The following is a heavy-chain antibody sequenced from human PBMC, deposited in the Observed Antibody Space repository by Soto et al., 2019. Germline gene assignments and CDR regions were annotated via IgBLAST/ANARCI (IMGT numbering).Heavy chain of an antibody. D-gene: IGHD3-10*01. J-gene: IGHJ6*02. CDR3: AREVLWFGDRDYYYYYGMDV. Sequence: QVQLQESGPGLVKPSQTLSLTCTVSGGSISSGDYYWSWIRQPPGKGLEWIGYIYYSGSTYYNPSLKSRVTISVDTSKNQFSLKLSSVTAADTAVYYCAREVLWFGDRDYYYYYGMDVWGQGTTVTVSS. CDR2: IYYSGST. CDR1: GGSISSGDYY. V-gene: IGHV4-30-4*01.